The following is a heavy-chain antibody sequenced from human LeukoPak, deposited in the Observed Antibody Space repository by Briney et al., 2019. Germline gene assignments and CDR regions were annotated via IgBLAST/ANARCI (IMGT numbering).Heavy chain of an antibody. D-gene: IGHD3-22*01. V-gene: IGHV3-30*14. CDR1: GFTFSCYA. Sequence: QSGGSLRLSCAASGFTFSCYAMHWVRQAPGKGLEWVEVISYDGSNKYYADSVKGRFTISRDNSKNTLYLQMNSLRAEDTAVYYCARVGRSQYYYDSSGYYDYWGQGTLVTVSS. CDR3: ARVGRSQYYYDSSGYYDY. CDR2: ISYDGSNK. J-gene: IGHJ4*02.